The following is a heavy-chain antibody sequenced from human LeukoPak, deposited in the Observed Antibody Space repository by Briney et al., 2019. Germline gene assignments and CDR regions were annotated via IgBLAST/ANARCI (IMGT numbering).Heavy chain of an antibody. D-gene: IGHD3-10*01. CDR2: IYYSGST. CDR3: ARSWPGTTYFDY. CDR1: GGSISSSSYY. Sequence: SETLSLTCTVSGGSISSSSYYWGWIRQPPGKGLEWIGSIYYSGSTYYNPSLKSRATISVDTSKNQFSLKLSSVTAADTAVYYCARSWPGTTYFDYWGQGTLVTVSS. V-gene: IGHV4-39*01. J-gene: IGHJ4*02.